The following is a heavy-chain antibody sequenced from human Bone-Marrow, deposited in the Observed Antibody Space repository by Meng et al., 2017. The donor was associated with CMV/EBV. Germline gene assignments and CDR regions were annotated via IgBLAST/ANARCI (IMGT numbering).Heavy chain of an antibody. CDR3: ARDGGITMIRGVIDY. Sequence: YGFAFPSYWMHGVRQAPGKWLVWVSRINSDGSSTSYADSVKVRFTISRDNAKNTLYLQMNSLRAEDTAVYYCARDGGITMIRGVIDYWGQGTLVTVSS. J-gene: IGHJ4*02. CDR2: INSDGSST. D-gene: IGHD3-10*01. CDR1: GFAFPSYW. V-gene: IGHV3-74*01.